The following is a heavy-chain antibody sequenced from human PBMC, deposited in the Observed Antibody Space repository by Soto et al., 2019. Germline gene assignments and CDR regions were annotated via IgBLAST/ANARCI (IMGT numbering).Heavy chain of an antibody. Sequence: GASVKVSCKASGYTFTSYYMHWVRQAPGQGLEWMGIINPSGGSTSYAQKFQGRVTMTRNTSISTAYMELSSLRSEDTAVYYCARGGLEGYRTNGVCYGDIWGQGTMVTVSS. CDR2: INPSGGST. J-gene: IGHJ3*02. CDR3: ARGGLEGYRTNGVCYGDI. V-gene: IGHV1-46*01. D-gene: IGHD2-8*01. CDR1: GYTFTSYY.